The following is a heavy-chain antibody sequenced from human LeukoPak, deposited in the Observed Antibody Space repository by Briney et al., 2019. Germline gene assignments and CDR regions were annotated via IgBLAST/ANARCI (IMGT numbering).Heavy chain of an antibody. CDR2: INSDGSST. D-gene: IGHD4-23*01. V-gene: IGHV3-74*01. CDR1: GFTFSSYW. CDR3: AKDRPTVVTRRHYFDY. J-gene: IGHJ4*02. Sequence: PGGSLRLSCAASGFTFSSYWMHWVRQAPGKGLVWVSRINSDGSSTRYADSVKGRFTISRDNAKNTLYLQMNSLRAEDTAVYYCAKDRPTVVTRRHYFDYWGQGILVTVSS.